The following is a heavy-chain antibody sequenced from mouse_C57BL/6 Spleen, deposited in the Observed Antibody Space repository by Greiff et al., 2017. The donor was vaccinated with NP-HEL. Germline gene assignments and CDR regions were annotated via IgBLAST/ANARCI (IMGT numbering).Heavy chain of an antibody. Sequence: VKQSCKASGYTFTDYYINWVKQRPGQGLEWIARIYPGSGNTYYNEKFKGKATLTAEKSSSTAYMQLSSLTSEDSAVYFCARYGNYALFDYWGQGTTLTVSS. CDR1: GYTFTDYY. CDR3: ARYGNYALFDY. CDR2: IYPGSGNT. V-gene: IGHV1-76*01. J-gene: IGHJ2*01. D-gene: IGHD2-1*01.